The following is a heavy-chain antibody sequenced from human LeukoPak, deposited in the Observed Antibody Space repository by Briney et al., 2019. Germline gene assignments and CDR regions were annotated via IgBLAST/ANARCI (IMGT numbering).Heavy chain of an antibody. D-gene: IGHD6-13*01. CDR1: GYPFTIYD. J-gene: IGHJ4*02. CDR2: IIPILGIA. Sequence: SVKVSCKASGYPFTIYDLNWVRQAPGQGLEWMGRIIPILGIANYAQKFQGRVTITADKSTSTAYMELSSLRSEDTAVYYCARAYLIAAAGSFDYWGQGTLVTVSS. CDR3: ARAYLIAAAGSFDY. V-gene: IGHV1-69*04.